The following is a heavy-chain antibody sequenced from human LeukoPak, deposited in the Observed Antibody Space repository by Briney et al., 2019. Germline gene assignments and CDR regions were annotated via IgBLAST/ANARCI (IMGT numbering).Heavy chain of an antibody. Sequence: ASVKVSCKTSGYTFIDYYLHWVRQAPGQGREWMGWLNPNSGVTNYAQTFQGRVTMTRDTSMRTAYMELSRLRSDDTAVYYCARSRMTTIGWFAPWGQGTLVTVAS. CDR3: ARSRMTTIGWFAP. D-gene: IGHD4-17*01. J-gene: IGHJ5*02. CDR2: LNPNSGVT. V-gene: IGHV1-2*02. CDR1: GYTFIDYY.